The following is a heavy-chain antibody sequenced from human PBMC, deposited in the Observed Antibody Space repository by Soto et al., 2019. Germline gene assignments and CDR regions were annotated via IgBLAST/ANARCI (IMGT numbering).Heavy chain of an antibody. CDR2: IYYSGST. CDR3: AGYYDILTGRFDP. CDR1: GGSISSYY. Sequence: SETLSLTCTVSGGSISSYYWSWIRQPPGKGLEWIGYIYYSGSTNYNPSLKSRVTISVDTSKNQFSLKLSSVTAADTAVYYCAGYYDILTGRFDPWGQGTLVTVSS. V-gene: IGHV4-59*08. D-gene: IGHD3-9*01. J-gene: IGHJ5*02.